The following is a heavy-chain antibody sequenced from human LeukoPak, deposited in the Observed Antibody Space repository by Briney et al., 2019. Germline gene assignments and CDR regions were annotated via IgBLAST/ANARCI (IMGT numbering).Heavy chain of an antibody. CDR1: GFTFTHYA. CDR3: AKESGGSCYNPSDS. J-gene: IGHJ4*02. V-gene: IGHV3-23*01. CDR2: ICGSGGNT. Sequence: GGSLRLSCAASGFTFTHYAMHWVRQAPGKGREWVSAICGSGGNTSYADSVKGRFTISRDNSKNTVYLQMNSLRAEDTAVYYCAKESGGSCYNPSDSWGQGTLVTVSS. D-gene: IGHD2-15*01.